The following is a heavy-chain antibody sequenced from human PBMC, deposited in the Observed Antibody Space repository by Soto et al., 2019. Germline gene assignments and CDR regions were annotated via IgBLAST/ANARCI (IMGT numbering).Heavy chain of an antibody. Sequence: EVQLVESGGGLVQPGGSLRLSCAASEFTFSGRSVHWVRQAPGKALVWVSGIDKVGTDSTYADSVKGRFTSSRDNAKNTVYLQMTSLIVEDTAVYYCARGWFGPDVWGKGTTVTVSS. J-gene: IGHJ6*03. CDR3: ARGWFGPDV. CDR1: EFTFSGRS. CDR2: IDKVGTDS. D-gene: IGHD3-10*01. V-gene: IGHV3-74*01.